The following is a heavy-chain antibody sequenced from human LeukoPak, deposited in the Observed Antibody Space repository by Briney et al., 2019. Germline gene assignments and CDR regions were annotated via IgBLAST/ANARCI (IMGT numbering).Heavy chain of an antibody. CDR2: INHSGST. J-gene: IGHJ4*02. CDR1: GGSISSGDYY. V-gene: IGHV4-39*07. Sequence: SETLSLTCTVSGGSISSGDYYWRWIRQAPGKGLEWLGEINHSGSTNYNPSLKSRVTISVDTSKNQFSLKLSSVTAADTAVYYCARGPPDYDFWSGYYVFDYWGQGTLVTVSS. D-gene: IGHD3-3*01. CDR3: ARGPPDYDFWSGYYVFDY.